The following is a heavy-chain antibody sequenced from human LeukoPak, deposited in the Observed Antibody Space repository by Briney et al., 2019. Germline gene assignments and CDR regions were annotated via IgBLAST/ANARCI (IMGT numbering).Heavy chain of an antibody. CDR3: ARGGTAFDI. CDR1: GFTVSSNY. CDR2: INHSGST. V-gene: IGHV4-34*01. J-gene: IGHJ3*02. D-gene: IGHD1-26*01. Sequence: GSLRLSCAASGFTVSSNYMSWVRQPPGKGLEWIGEINHSGSTNYNPSLKSRVTISVDTSKNQFSLKLSSVTAADTAVYYCARGGTAFDIWGQGTMVTVSS.